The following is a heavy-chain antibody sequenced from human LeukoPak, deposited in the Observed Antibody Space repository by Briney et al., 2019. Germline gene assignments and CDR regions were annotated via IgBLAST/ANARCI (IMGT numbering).Heavy chain of an antibody. CDR1: GFTFSSYA. CDR3: AKNRPRGIALGAVAGCFDY. Sequence: GGSLRLSCAASGFTFSSYAMSWVRQAPGKGLEWVSAISGSGGSTYYADSVKGRFTISRDNSKNTLYLQMNSLRAEDTAVYYCAKNRPRGIALGAVAGCFDYWGQGTLVTVSS. J-gene: IGHJ4*02. D-gene: IGHD6-19*01. CDR2: ISGSGGST. V-gene: IGHV3-23*01.